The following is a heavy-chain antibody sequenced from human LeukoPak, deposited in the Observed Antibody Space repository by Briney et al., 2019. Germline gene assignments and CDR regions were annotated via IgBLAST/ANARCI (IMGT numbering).Heavy chain of an antibody. CDR3: ASDRAGGGAARFFDP. D-gene: IGHD6-6*01. Sequence: SETLSLTCTVSGGSIISSSYYWGWIRQPPGKGLEWIGNIYYSGSTYYNPSLKSRVTLSADTSKNQFSLRLSSVTAADTAVYYCASDRAGGGAARFFDPWGQGTLVTVSS. V-gene: IGHV4-39*07. CDR1: GGSIISSSYY. CDR2: IYYSGST. J-gene: IGHJ5*02.